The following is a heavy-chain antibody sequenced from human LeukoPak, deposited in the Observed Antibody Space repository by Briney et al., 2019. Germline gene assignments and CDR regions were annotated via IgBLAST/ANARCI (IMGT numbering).Heavy chain of an antibody. CDR3: ARDFGRWFFDY. D-gene: IGHD4-23*01. CDR1: GFTFSSYS. V-gene: IGHV3-48*04. J-gene: IGHJ4*02. Sequence: GGSLRLSCAASGFTFSSYSMNWVRQAPGKGLEWVSYISSSSSTIYYADSVKGRFTISRDNAKNSLYLLMNSLRAEDTAVYYCARDFGRWFFDYWGQGTLVTVSS. CDR2: ISSSSSTI.